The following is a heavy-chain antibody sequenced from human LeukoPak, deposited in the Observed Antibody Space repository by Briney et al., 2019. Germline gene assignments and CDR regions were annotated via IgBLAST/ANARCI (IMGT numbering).Heavy chain of an antibody. J-gene: IGHJ4*02. CDR2: IIPILGIA. CDR1: GGTFSSYA. V-gene: IGHV1-69*04. D-gene: IGHD5-12*01. CDR3: AREDIVATIGLDY. Sequence: GASVKVSCKASGGTFSSYAISWVRQAPGQGLEWMGRIIPILGIANYAQKFQGRVTITADKSTSTAYTELSSLRSEDTAVYYCAREDIVATIGLDYWGQGTLVTVSS.